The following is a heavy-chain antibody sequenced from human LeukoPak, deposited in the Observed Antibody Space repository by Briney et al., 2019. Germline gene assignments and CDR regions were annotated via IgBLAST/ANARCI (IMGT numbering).Heavy chain of an antibody. Sequence: SETLSLTCSVSDVSIRSYYWSWMRQPPGKGLEWIGHIYYSGTIKYNPSLKSRVTISVDVPNNQFSLNLRSVTAADTAVYYCARVRVGYYPEMDYWAQGTLVTVSS. CDR2: IYYSGTI. D-gene: IGHD5-24*01. CDR1: DVSIRSYY. V-gene: IGHV4-59*01. CDR3: ARVRVGYYPEMDY. J-gene: IGHJ4*02.